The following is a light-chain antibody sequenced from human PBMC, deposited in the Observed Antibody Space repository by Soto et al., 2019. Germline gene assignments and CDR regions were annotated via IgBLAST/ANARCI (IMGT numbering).Light chain of an antibody. CDR3: QQAASFPIT. Sequence: DIQMTQSPSYVSASVGDRFTITCRASQGIKNWLAWYQQEPGKAPNLLIYTGSSLQSGVPSRFSGSGSGTDFTLTINSLQPEDFATYYCQQAASFPITFGQGTRLENK. J-gene: IGKJ5*01. CDR2: TGS. V-gene: IGKV1-12*01. CDR1: QGIKNW.